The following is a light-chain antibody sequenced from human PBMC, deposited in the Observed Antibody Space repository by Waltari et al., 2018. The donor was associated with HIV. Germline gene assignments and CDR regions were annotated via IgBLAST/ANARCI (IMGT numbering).Light chain of an antibody. Sequence: QSVLTQPPSVSGAPGQRVTISCTGRSPNIGAGYDVHWYKQLPGTAPTLLIYGTSNRPSGVPDRFSASKSGTSASLAITGLQAEDEADYYCQSYDSSLSGKVFGGGTKLTVL. J-gene: IGLJ3*02. CDR2: GTS. CDR3: QSYDSSLSGKV. V-gene: IGLV1-40*01. CDR1: SPNIGAGYD.